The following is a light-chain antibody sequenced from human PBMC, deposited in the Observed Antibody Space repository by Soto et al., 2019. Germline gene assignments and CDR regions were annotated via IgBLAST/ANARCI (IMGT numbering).Light chain of an antibody. CDR3: QQYGSSGT. V-gene: IGKV3-20*01. CDR1: QSVSSN. J-gene: IGKJ1*01. CDR2: GAS. Sequence: EIVMTHSPATLSVSPCGWVALSCRASQSVSSNLAWYQQKPGQAPRLLIYGASNRATGIPDRFSGSGSGTDFTLTISRLEPEDFAVYYCQQYGSSGTFGQGTKVDIK.